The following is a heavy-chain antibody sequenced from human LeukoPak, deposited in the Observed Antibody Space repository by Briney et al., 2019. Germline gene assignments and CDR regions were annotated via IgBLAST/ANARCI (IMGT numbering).Heavy chain of an antibody. D-gene: IGHD3-10*01. J-gene: IGHJ4*02. V-gene: IGHV3-43*01. CDR2: ISWDGGST. CDR1: GFTFDDYT. Sequence: GGSLRLSCAASGFTFDDYTMHWVRQAPGKGLEWVSLISWDGGSTYYADSVKGRFTISRDNSKNTLYLQMNSLRAEDTAVYYCAKRVIMVRGVFDYWGQGTLVTVSS. CDR3: AKRVIMVRGVFDY.